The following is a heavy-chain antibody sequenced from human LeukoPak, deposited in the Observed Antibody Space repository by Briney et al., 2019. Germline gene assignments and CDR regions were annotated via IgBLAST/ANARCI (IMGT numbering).Heavy chain of an antibody. J-gene: IGHJ4*02. CDR1: GFTVSSSY. CDR3: ARVGGAAANY. V-gene: IGHV3-53*01. Sequence: GGSLRLSCAASGFTVSSSYMNWVRQAPGRGLEWVSVIYSDGSTYYADSVKGRFTISRDNSKNTLFLQMNSLRAEDTAVYYCARVGGAAANYWGQGTLVTVSS. CDR2: IYSDGST. D-gene: IGHD6-13*01.